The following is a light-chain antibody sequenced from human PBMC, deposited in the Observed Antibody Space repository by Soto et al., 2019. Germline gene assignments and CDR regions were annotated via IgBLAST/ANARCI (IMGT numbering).Light chain of an antibody. CDR2: DAS. J-gene: IGKJ4*01. Sequence: AIQLTQSPSSLSASVGDRVTVTCRASQAISRALAWYQQKPGKAPKLLIYDASNLESGVPSRFSGSGSGTDFTLTISSLQPEDFATYYCQQLNSYPPLTFGGGTKVEIK. CDR1: QAISRA. V-gene: IGKV1-13*02. CDR3: QQLNSYPPLT.